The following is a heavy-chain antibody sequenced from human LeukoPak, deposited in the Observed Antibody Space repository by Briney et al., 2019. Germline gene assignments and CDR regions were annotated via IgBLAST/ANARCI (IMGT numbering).Heavy chain of an antibody. J-gene: IGHJ4*02. CDR3: ARDWAAAAGTIDY. V-gene: IGHV3-48*01. CDR2: ISSSSSTI. CDR1: GFTFSSYS. Sequence: GGSLRLSCAASGFTFSSYSMNWVRQAPGKGLEWVSYISSSSSTIYYADSVKGRFTISRDNFKNTLYLQMNSLRAEDTAVYYCARDWAAAAGTIDYWGQGTLVTVSS. D-gene: IGHD6-13*01.